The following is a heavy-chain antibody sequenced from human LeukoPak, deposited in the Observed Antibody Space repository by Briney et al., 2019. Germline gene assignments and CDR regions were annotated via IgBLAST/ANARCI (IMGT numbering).Heavy chain of an antibody. Sequence: SETLSLTCTVSGGSISSSSYFWGWIRQPPGKGLEWIGTIYYSGSTYYNPSLKSRVTISVDTSKNQFSLKLSSVTAADTAVYYCARMIVVVPAAIPRHAFDIWGQGTMVTVSS. CDR1: GGSISSSSYF. J-gene: IGHJ3*02. V-gene: IGHV4-39*07. CDR2: IYYSGST. D-gene: IGHD2-2*01. CDR3: ARMIVVVPAAIPRHAFDI.